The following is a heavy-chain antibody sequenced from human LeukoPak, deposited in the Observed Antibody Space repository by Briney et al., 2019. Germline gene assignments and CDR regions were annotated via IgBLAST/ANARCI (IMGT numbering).Heavy chain of an antibody. J-gene: IGHJ5*02. Sequence: PSETLSLTCAVYGGSFSGYYWSWIRQPPGKGLEWIGEINHSGSTNYNPSLKSRVTISVDTSKNQFSLKLSSVTAAGTAVYYCARGRIRYCSSTSCSNWFDPWGQGTLVTVSS. CDR3: ARGRIRYCSSTSCSNWFDP. V-gene: IGHV4-34*01. D-gene: IGHD2-2*01. CDR1: GGSFSGYY. CDR2: INHSGST.